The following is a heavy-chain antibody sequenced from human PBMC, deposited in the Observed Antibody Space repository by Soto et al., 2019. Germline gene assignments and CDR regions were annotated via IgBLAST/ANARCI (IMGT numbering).Heavy chain of an antibody. CDR3: AGGEQSHKWNDGLMDV. CDR1: GFTFSAYT. Sequence: EVQLVESGGGLVKPGGSLRLSCAASGFTFSAYTMNWVRQAPGKGLEWISSISSGSKFMFYADSVTGRFTISRDNTKNSLDLQLDTLIAKDAHVYYCAGGEQSHKWNDGLMDVWGQGTRVVVSS. J-gene: IGHJ6*01. CDR2: ISSGSKFM. D-gene: IGHD1-20*01. V-gene: IGHV3-21*01.